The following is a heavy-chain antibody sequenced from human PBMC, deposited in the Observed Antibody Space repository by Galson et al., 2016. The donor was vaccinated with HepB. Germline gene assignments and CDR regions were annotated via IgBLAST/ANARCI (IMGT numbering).Heavy chain of an antibody. CDR3: AASPRGCIQHDS. CDR2: INADGRTT. D-gene: IGHD5-18*01. CDR1: GFTFSSYV. V-gene: IGHV3-74*01. Sequence: SLRLSCAASGFTFSSYVMHWVRQAPGKGPEWVSRINADGRTTFDADSVKGRFTISRDNAKNTLYLQMNSLRVEDTAVYYCAASPRGCIQHDSWGQGTLVTVSS. J-gene: IGHJ4*02.